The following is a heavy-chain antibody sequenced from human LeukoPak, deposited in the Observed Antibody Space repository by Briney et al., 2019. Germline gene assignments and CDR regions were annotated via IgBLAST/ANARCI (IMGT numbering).Heavy chain of an antibody. D-gene: IGHD2-21*01. Sequence: PGGSLRLSCAVSGFAFSSYWMHWVRQAPGKGPMWVSRISSDGGTTNYADSVKGRFTISRDNAKNTLFLQMNSLRAEDTAVYYCARFICDSSDNWGQGTLVTVSS. J-gene: IGHJ4*02. V-gene: IGHV3-74*01. CDR3: ARFICDSSDN. CDR1: GFAFSSYW. CDR2: ISSDGGTT.